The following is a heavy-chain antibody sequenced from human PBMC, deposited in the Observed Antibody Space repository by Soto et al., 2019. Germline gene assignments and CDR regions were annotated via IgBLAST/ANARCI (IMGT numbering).Heavy chain of an antibody. J-gene: IGHJ3*02. D-gene: IGHD3-16*02. V-gene: IGHV3-23*01. CDR3: AKIVSVAMPYYDYIWGSYRSGGAFDI. CDR2: ISGSGGST. Sequence: GGSLRLSCAASGFTFSSYAMSWVRQAPGKGLEWVSAISGSGGSTYYADSVKGRFTISRDNSKNTLYLQMNSLRAEDTAVYYCAKIVSVAMPYYDYIWGSYRSGGAFDIWGQGTMVTVSS. CDR1: GFTFSSYA.